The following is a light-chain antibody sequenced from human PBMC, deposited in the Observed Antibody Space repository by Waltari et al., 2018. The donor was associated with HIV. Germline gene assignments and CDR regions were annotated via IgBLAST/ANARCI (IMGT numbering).Light chain of an antibody. Sequence: DIVLTQFPGHLSMSPGERATLSCRASQNIFTNYLAWYQQKPGQPPRLLIYAASRRATGIPDRFSGSGSGSDFTLTISRLEPEDFAVYYCQQYGDSPQTFGHGTRVEI. J-gene: IGKJ1*01. V-gene: IGKV3-20*01. CDR3: QQYGDSPQT. CDR2: AAS. CDR1: QNIFTNY.